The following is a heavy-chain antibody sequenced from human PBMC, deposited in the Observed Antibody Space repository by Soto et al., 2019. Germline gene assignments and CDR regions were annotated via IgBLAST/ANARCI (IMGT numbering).Heavy chain of an antibody. Sequence: VAGGSSVDYYGSWIRKNPGKELEWIGSIYYSGSTNYNPSLKSLVTISVDTSKNQFSLKLSSVTAADTAVYYCARDFIGTSAILFAPRVQGTLVTVSS. CDR3: ARDFIGTSAILFAP. V-gene: IGHV4-59*01. J-gene: IGHJ5*02. D-gene: IGHD2-2*01. CDR2: IYYSGST. CDR1: GGSSVDYY.